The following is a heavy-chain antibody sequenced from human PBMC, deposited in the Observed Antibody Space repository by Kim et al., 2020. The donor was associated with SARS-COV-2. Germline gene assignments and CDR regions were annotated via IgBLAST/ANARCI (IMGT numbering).Heavy chain of an antibody. J-gene: IGHJ4*02. V-gene: IGHV1-2*06. CDR1: GYTFTGYY. Sequence: ASVKVSCKASGYTFTGYYMHWVRQAPGQGLEWMGRTNPNSGGTNYAQKVQGRVTMTRDTSISTAYMELSRLRSDDTAVYYCAGIGYCSSTSCRPAVVATIEAVRDYWGQGTLVTVSS. CDR2: TNPNSGGT. D-gene: IGHD2-2*01. CDR3: AGIGYCSSTSCRPAVVATIEAVRDY.